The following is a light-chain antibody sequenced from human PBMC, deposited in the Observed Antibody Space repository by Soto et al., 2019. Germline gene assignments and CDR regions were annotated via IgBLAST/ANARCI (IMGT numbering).Light chain of an antibody. CDR2: DTS. CDR3: QPYNNWPLT. CDR1: QGIGDT. J-gene: IGKJ4*01. V-gene: IGKV3-15*01. Sequence: TQSPAPPSFSPGGRGTPSRRASQGIGDTLAWYQHKPGQTPRLLIYDTSTRATGVPTRFSGSRSGAEFTLTINSLQSEDFAVYYCQPYNNWPLTFGGGTKVDIK.